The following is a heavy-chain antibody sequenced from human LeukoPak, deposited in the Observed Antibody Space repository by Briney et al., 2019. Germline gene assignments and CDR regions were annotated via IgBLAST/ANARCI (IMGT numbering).Heavy chain of an antibody. CDR2: ISSSSSYI. CDR3: ARERVDDYGDFHFDY. CDR1: GFTFSSYS. J-gene: IGHJ4*02. V-gene: IGHV3-21*01. Sequence: PGGSLRLSCAASGFTFSSYSMNWVRQAPGKGLEWVSSISSSSSYIYYADSVKGRFTISRDNAKNSLYLQMNSLRAEDTAVYYCARERVDDYGDFHFDYWGQGTLVTVSS. D-gene: IGHD4-17*01.